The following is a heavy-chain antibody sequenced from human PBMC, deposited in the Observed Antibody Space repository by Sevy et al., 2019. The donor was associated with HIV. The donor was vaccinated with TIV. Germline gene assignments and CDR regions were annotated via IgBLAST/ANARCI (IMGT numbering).Heavy chain of an antibody. CDR3: ARSRGWRDAFDI. Sequence: GGSLRLSCAASGFTFSSYWMTWVRQAPGKGLERVANIKQDGSDEYYVDSVKGRFTISRDNAKNSLYLQMNSLRGEDTAVYYCARSRGWRDAFDIWGQGTMVTVSS. CDR1: GFTFSSYW. J-gene: IGHJ3*02. V-gene: IGHV3-7*01. D-gene: IGHD3-10*01. CDR2: IKQDGSDE.